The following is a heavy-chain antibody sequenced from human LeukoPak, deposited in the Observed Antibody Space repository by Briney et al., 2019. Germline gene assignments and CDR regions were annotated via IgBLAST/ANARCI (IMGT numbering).Heavy chain of an antibody. CDR3: ASPPTL. CDR2: IRHSGST. J-gene: IGHJ4*02. CDR1: GGSFSGYY. V-gene: IGHV4-34*01. Sequence: SGTLSLTCAVYGGSFSGYYWSWIRQPPGKGLEWIGEIRHSGSTNYNPSLKSRVAISVDTSKNQFSLKLSSVTAADTAVYYCASPPTLWGQGTLVTVSS.